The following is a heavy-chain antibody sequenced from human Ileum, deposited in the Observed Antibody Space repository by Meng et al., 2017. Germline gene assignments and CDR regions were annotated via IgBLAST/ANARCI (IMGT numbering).Heavy chain of an antibody. V-gene: IGHV4-4*02. CDR2: IFQSGRT. CDR1: GTW. CDR3: ATSNDRDVYYLGY. D-gene: IGHD3-22*01. Sequence: QGQLRESGPRLVKPSGTLSLTCAVSGTWGSWVRQPPGKGLEWIGEIFQSGRTNYNPSLKSRVTISIDKSKSQISLQLSAVTAADTAVYSCATSNDRDVYYLGYWGQGTLVTVSS. J-gene: IGHJ4*02.